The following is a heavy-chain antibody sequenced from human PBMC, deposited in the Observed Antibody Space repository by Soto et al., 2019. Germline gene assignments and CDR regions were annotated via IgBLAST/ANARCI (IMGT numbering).Heavy chain of an antibody. V-gene: IGHV1-18*01. Sequence: ASVKVSCKASGYTFTSYGISWVRQAPGQGLEWMGWISAYNGNTNYAQKLQGRVTMTTDTSTSTAYMELRSLRSDDTAVYYCARDPPYDFWSGYSAYYYYYKDVWGKGTTVTVSS. CDR1: GYTFTSYG. CDR2: ISAYNGNT. J-gene: IGHJ6*03. D-gene: IGHD3-3*01. CDR3: ARDPPYDFWSGYSAYYYYYKDV.